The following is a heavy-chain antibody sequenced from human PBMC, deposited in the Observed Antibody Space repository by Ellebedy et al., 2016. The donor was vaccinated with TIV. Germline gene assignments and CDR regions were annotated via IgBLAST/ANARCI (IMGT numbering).Heavy chain of an antibody. D-gene: IGHD1-26*01. J-gene: IGHJ4*02. Sequence: GESLKISCAASGFTFNNYAMSWVRQAPGKGLEWVAVIWYDGSDQYYADSVKGRFTVSRDNSKNTLYLQMNSLRAEDTAVYYCARDFGYPSGDFDYWGQGTLVTVSS. CDR2: IWYDGSDQ. V-gene: IGHV3-33*08. CDR3: ARDFGYPSGDFDY. CDR1: GFTFNNYA.